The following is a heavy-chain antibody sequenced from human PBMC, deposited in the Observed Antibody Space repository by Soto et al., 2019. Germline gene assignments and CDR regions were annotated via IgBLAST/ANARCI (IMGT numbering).Heavy chain of an antibody. CDR2: ISSSSSYI. V-gene: IGHV3-21*01. J-gene: IGHJ4*02. CDR1: GFTFSTYA. D-gene: IGHD3-16*02. Sequence: PGGSLRLSCAASGFTFSTYAMAWVRQAPGKGLEWVSSISSSSSYIYYADSVKGRFTISRDNAKNSLYLQMNSLRAEDTAVYYCARVWVITFGGVIVRFFDYWGQGTLVTVSS. CDR3: ARVWVITFGGVIVRFFDY.